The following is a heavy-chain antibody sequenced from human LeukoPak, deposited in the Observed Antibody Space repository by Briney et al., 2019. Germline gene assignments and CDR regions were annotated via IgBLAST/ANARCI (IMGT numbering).Heavy chain of an antibody. CDR3: EKDTTYSGGCPDY. Sequence: GGSLTLSCAASGSTFINYSLSWFRQAPGKGLEWVSAISGSGGSTYHADSVKGRFTISRDNSKNTLYLQMNSLRAEDTAVYYCEKDTTYSGGCPDYWGQGTLVTVSS. V-gene: IGHV3-23*01. CDR1: GSTFINYS. CDR2: ISGSGGST. J-gene: IGHJ4*02. D-gene: IGHD6-19*01.